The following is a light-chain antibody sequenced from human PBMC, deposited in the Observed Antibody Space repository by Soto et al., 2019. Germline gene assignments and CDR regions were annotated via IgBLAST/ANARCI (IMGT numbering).Light chain of an antibody. J-gene: IGLJ1*01. CDR1: SSDVGGYNY. V-gene: IGLV2-14*01. CDR2: EVS. Sequence: QSVLTQPASVSGSPGQSITISCTGTSSDVGGYNYVSWYQQHPGKAPKLMIYEVSNRPSGVSNRFSGSKSGNTASLTISGLQAEDEADYYCSSYTSSRTYGSGTGTKLTVL. CDR3: SSYTSSRTYG.